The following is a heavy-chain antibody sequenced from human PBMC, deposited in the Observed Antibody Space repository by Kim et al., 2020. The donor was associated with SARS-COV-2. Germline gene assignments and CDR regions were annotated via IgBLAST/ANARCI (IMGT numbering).Heavy chain of an antibody. V-gene: IGHV3-33*06. D-gene: IGHD2-21*01. CDR3: VKRGEGDNYYSFDY. Sequence: GGSLRLSCAASGFTFSSYGMHWVRQAPGKGLEWVAAIWYDGSNKYYADSVRGRFTISRDNSKNTLYLQMNGLRADDTAVYYCVKRGEGDNYYSFDYWGQGTLVTVSS. J-gene: IGHJ4*02. CDR2: IWYDGSNK. CDR1: GFTFSSYG.